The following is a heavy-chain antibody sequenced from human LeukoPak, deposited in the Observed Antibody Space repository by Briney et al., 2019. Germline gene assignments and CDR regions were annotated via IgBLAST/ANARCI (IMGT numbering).Heavy chain of an antibody. CDR2: ISSSSSYI. CDR3: ARDWQYCGGDCYSIDAFDI. D-gene: IGHD2-21*02. Sequence: GGSLRLSCAASGFTFSSYSMNWVRQAPGKGLEWVSSISSSSSYIYYADSVRGRFTISRDNAKNSLYLQMNSLRAEDTAVYYCARDWQYCGGDCYSIDAFDIWGQGTMVTVSS. J-gene: IGHJ3*02. V-gene: IGHV3-21*01. CDR1: GFTFSSYS.